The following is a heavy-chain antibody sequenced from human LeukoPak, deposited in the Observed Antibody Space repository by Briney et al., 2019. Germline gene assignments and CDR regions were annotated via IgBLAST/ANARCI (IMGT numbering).Heavy chain of an antibody. Sequence: ASVKVSCKASGYTFTSYGISWVRQATGQGLEWMGWMNPNSGNTGYAQKFQGRVTMTRNTSISTAYMELSSLRSEDTAVYYCARGGYYGLGNNWFDPWGQGTLVTVSS. J-gene: IGHJ5*02. CDR2: MNPNSGNT. CDR3: ARGGYYGLGNNWFDP. D-gene: IGHD3-10*01. CDR1: GYTFTSYG. V-gene: IGHV1-8*02.